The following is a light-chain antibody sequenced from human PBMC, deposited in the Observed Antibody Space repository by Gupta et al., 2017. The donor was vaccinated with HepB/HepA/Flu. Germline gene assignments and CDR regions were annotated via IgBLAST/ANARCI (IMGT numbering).Light chain of an antibody. CDR2: GAS. Sequence: EIVMTQSPATLSVSPGERATLSCRASQSVGKNLAWYQQTGGQPPRLLIYGASTRAAGIPARFSGSGAGTDVTLTISSLQAEDFAVYFCQQYKNWPPLTFGGGTKVEIK. CDR1: QSVGKN. J-gene: IGKJ4*01. V-gene: IGKV3-15*01. CDR3: QQYKNWPPLT.